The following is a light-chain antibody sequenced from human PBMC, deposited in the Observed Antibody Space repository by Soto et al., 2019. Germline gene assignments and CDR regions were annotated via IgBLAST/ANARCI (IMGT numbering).Light chain of an antibody. CDR1: PSVSNN. Sequence: TVMAEPLLTLSVSSGESATLAWMASPSVSNNLPRYQQRPGQAPRLLIYGAPPRATGIPARFSGSGSGTEFTLTICSLQSESFAIYYCQQYNNCPRTFGQWTNVNIK. J-gene: IGKJ1*01. V-gene: IGKV3-15*01. CDR3: QQYNNCPRT. CDR2: GAP.